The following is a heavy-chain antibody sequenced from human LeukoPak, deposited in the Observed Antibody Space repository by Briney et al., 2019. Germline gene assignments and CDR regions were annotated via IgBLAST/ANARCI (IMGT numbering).Heavy chain of an antibody. CDR3: ARVATVTTSFHFDY. J-gene: IGHJ4*02. CDR2: IYYSGST. D-gene: IGHD4-17*01. CDR1: GGSTSSGGYY. V-gene: IGHV4-30-4*01. Sequence: PSETLSLTCTVSGGSTSSGGYYWSWLRQPPGEGLEWIGYIYYSGSTYYHPSLKSRVTISLDTSKNQFSLKLSSVTAADTAVYYCARVATVTTSFHFDYWGQGTLVTVSS.